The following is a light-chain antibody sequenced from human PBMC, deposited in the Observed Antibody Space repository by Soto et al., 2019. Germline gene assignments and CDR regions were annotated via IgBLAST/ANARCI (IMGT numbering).Light chain of an antibody. V-gene: IGLV2-23*01. CDR1: SSDVGSYNL. J-gene: IGLJ1*01. CDR2: EAT. Sequence: QSVLTQPASVSGSPGQSITISCTGTSSDVGSYNLVSWYQQHPDKAPQHIIFEATQRPSGVSSRFSGSKSGNTASLTISGLQAEDEADYYCCSYAGSSTLYVFGTGTKLTVL. CDR3: CSYAGSSTLYV.